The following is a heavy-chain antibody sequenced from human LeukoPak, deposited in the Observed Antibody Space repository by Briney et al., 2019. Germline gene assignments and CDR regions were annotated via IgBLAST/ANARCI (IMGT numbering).Heavy chain of an antibody. CDR2: INGDGTNR. D-gene: IGHD1-1*01. Sequence: GGSLRLSCAASGFTVGSYWIHWVRQAPGKGLVWVSRINGDGTNRDYADSVRGRFAISRDNAKNTVYLQMNSLGGEDTAVYYCTRVSTGTSCGWEYWGQGTLVTVSS. CDR1: GFTVGSYW. V-gene: IGHV3-74*01. J-gene: IGHJ4*02. CDR3: TRVSTGTSCGWEY.